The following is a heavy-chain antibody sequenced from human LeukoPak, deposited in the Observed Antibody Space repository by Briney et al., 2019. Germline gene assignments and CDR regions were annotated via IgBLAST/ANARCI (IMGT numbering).Heavy chain of an antibody. J-gene: IGHJ4*02. V-gene: IGHV1-18*01. Sequence: ASVKVSCKASGYTFTSYGISWVRQAPGQGLEWMGWISAYNGNTNYAQKLQGRVTMTTDTSTSTAYMELRSLRSDDTAVYYCARDDPGSRWYVGIGYWGQGTLVTVSS. D-gene: IGHD6-13*01. CDR3: ARDDPGSRWYVGIGY. CDR2: ISAYNGNT. CDR1: GYTFTSYG.